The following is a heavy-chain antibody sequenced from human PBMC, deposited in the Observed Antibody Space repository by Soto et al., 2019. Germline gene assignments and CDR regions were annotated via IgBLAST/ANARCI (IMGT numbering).Heavy chain of an antibody. Sequence: PGGSLRLSCAASGFTFSSYWMHWVRQAPGKGLVWVSRINSDGSSTSYADSVKGRFTISRDNAKNTLYLQMNSLRAEDTAVYYCAGSLIRGHPYYYYYMDVWGKGTTVTVSS. V-gene: IGHV3-74*01. CDR3: AGSLIRGHPYYYYYMDV. CDR2: INSDGSST. J-gene: IGHJ6*03. CDR1: GFTFSSYW. D-gene: IGHD3-22*01.